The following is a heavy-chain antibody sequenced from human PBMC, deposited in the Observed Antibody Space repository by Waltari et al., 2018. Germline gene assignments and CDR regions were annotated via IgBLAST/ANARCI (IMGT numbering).Heavy chain of an antibody. V-gene: IGHV4-30-4*08. CDR2: IYYSGST. Sequence: QVQLQESGPGLVKPSQTLSLTCTVSGGSISSGDYYWSWIRQPPGKGLEWIGYIYYSGSTYYNPSLKSRVTISVDTSKNQFSLKLSSVTATDTAVYYCARESRIAAVRGPFDYWGQGTLVTVSS. D-gene: IGHD6-6*01. CDR1: GGSISSGDYY. J-gene: IGHJ4*02. CDR3: ARESRIAAVRGPFDY.